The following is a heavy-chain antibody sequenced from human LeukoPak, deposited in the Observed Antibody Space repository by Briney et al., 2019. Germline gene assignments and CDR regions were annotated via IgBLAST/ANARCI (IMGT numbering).Heavy chain of an antibody. CDR3: ARDYYGSGVPDFYYYYMDV. CDR1: GYTFTGYY. Sequence: ASVKVSCKASGYTFTGYYMHWVRQAPGQGLEWMGWINPNSGGTNYAPNFQGRVTMTRDTSISTAYMELSRLRYDDTATYYCARDYYGSGVPDFYYYYMDVWGKGTTVTVSS. CDR2: INPNSGGT. V-gene: IGHV1-2*02. J-gene: IGHJ6*03. D-gene: IGHD3-10*01.